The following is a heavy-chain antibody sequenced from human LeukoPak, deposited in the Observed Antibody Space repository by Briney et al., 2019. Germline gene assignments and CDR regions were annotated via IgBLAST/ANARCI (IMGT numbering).Heavy chain of an antibody. J-gene: IGHJ3*02. CDR2: IYYSGST. V-gene: IGHV4-59*01. CDR1: GGSISSDH. CDR3: ARKIDFDI. D-gene: IGHD2-21*01. Sequence: SETLSLTCTVSGGSISSDHWNWIRQPPGKGLEWIGCIYYSGSTYYNPSLKSRVTISVDMSKSQFSLRLTSVTAADTAVYYCARKIDFDIWGQGTLVTASS.